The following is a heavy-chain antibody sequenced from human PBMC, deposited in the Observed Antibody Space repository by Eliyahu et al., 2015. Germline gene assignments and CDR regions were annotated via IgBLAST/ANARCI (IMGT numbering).Heavy chain of an antibody. D-gene: IGHD3-10*01. CDR1: GYIFTTXD. J-gene: IGHJ4*02. CDR2: INAGTGDT. CDR3: ARLYNMDHFDF. V-gene: IGHV1-3*01. Sequence: QVQLVQSGAEVKKPGASVXVSXKASGYIFTTXDIHWVRQAPGQSLEWMGWINAGTGDTRYSQHFQDKIAITADTSTTTAYLELSGLKSEDTAVYYCARLYNMDHFDFWGQGTRVTVSS.